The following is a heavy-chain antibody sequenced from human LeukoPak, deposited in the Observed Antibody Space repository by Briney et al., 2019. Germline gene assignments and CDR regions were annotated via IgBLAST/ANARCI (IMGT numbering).Heavy chain of an antibody. V-gene: IGHV4-39*01. CDR3: ARLVVSRELSLFVWFDP. D-gene: IGHD3-16*02. J-gene: IGHJ5*02. CDR2: IYYSGST. CDR1: GGSISSSSYY. Sequence: PSETLSLTCTVSGGSISSSSYYWGWIRQPPGKGLEWIGSIYYSGSTYYNPSLKSRVTISVDTSKNQFSLKLSSVTAADTAVYYCARLVVSRELSLFVWFDPWGQGTLVTVSS.